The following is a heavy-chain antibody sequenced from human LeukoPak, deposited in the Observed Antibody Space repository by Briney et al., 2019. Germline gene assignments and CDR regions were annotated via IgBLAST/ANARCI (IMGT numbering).Heavy chain of an antibody. CDR3: ARDRQQLVRGDYFDY. CDR2: IYYSGST. V-gene: IGHV4-59*12. J-gene: IGHJ4*02. Sequence: PSETLSLTCTVSGGSISSYYWSWIRQPPGKGLEWIGYIYYSGSTNYNPSLKSRVTISVDTSKNQFSLKLSSVTAPDTAVYYCARDRQQLVRGDYFDYWGQGTLVTVS. D-gene: IGHD6-13*01. CDR1: GGSISSYY.